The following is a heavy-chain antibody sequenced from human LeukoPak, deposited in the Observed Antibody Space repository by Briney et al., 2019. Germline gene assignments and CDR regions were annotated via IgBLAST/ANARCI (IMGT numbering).Heavy chain of an antibody. V-gene: IGHV3-9*01. Sequence: PGGSLRLSCAASGFTFDDYAMHWVRQAPGKGLEWVSGISWNSGSIGYADSVKGRFTISRDNAKNSLYLQMNSLRAEDTAVYYCARDYYDSSGYCDYWGQGTLVTVSS. D-gene: IGHD3-22*01. CDR3: ARDYYDSSGYCDY. CDR1: GFTFDDYA. J-gene: IGHJ4*02. CDR2: ISWNSGSI.